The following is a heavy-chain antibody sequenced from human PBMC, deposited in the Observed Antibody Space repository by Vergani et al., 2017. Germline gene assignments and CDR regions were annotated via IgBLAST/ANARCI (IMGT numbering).Heavy chain of an antibody. CDR2: IIPIFGTA. CDR3: AGVGAPSDYYYTDV. V-gene: IGHV1-69*01. CDR1: GGTFSSYV. Sequence: GQLVQSGDEVKKPGSSVKVSCKASGGTFSSYVISWVRQAPGQGIGWMGGIIPIFGTANYAQKCQGRVSIPTDESTSTAYMGLSSLRSEDTAVYYCAGVGAPSDYYYTDVWGKATTVTVSS. D-gene: IGHD3-3*01. J-gene: IGHJ6*03.